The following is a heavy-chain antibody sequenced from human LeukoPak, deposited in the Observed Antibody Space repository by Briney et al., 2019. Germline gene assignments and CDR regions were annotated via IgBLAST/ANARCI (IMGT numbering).Heavy chain of an antibody. V-gene: IGHV4-31*03. CDR1: GGSISSGGYY. Sequence: SETLSLTCTVSGGSISSGGYYWSWIRQHPGKGLEWIGYIYYSGSTYYNPSLKSRVTISVDTSKNQFSLKLSSVTAADTAVYYCARTDSVSTGEFDYWGQGTLVTVSS. CDR2: IYYSGST. D-gene: IGHD5/OR15-5a*01. J-gene: IGHJ4*02. CDR3: ARTDSVSTGEFDY.